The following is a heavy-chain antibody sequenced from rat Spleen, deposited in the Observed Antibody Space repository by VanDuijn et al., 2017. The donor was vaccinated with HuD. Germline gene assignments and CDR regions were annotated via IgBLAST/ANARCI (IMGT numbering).Heavy chain of an antibody. Sequence: EVQLVESGGGLVQPGRSLKLSCAASGFTFSNYGMHWIRQAPTKGLEWVASISPSGGSTYYRDSVKGRFTISRDNAKSTLYLQMDSLRSEDTATYYCATDPQYYYSGVLFDYWGQGVMVTVSS. D-gene: IGHD1-1*01. J-gene: IGHJ2*01. CDR3: ATDPQYYYSGVLFDY. CDR2: ISPSGGST. CDR1: GFTFSNYG. V-gene: IGHV5-19*01.